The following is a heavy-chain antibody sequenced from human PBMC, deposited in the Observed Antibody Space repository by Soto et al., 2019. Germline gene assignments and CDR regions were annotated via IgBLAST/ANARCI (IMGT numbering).Heavy chain of an antibody. CDR2: IDVGSANA. CDR3: ATDVGGYIYGLARH. Sequence: QMQLVQSGPAVKKPGTSVKVSCKTSGFTFSSSAGHWVRQARGHRRQWIGWIDVGSANANYAHMLQERVTIARDMSTSTAYMELSSLRPEDTAVYYWATDVGGYIYGLARHCGAGTLVTVSS. CDR1: GFTFSSSA. J-gene: IGHJ4*02. D-gene: IGHD4-17*01. V-gene: IGHV1-58*01.